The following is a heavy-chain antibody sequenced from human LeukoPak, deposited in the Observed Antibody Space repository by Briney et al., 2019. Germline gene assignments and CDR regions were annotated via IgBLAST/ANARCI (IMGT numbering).Heavy chain of an antibody. D-gene: IGHD5-24*01. J-gene: IGHJ4*02. Sequence: PSETLSLTCAVYGGSFSGYYWSWIRQPPGKGLEWIGEINHSGSTNYNPSLKSRVTISVDTSKNQFSLELSSVTAADTAVYYCAVTRWLRTFDYWAQGTLVTVSS. V-gene: IGHV4-34*01. CDR1: GGSFSGYY. CDR3: AVTRWLRTFDY. CDR2: INHSGST.